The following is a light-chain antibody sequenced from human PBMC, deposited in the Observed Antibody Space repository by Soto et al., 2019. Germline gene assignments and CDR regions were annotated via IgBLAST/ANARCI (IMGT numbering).Light chain of an antibody. CDR2: AAS. V-gene: IGKV1-39*01. CDR3: QQTYSTLMYT. J-gene: IGKJ2*01. CDR1: QIISNY. Sequence: DIQMTQSPSSLSASVGDRVTITCRASQIISNYLNWYQQKPGKAPKLLILAASSLQSGVASRFSGSGSGTDFTLTISSLQPEDFATYYCQQTYSTLMYTFGQGTKVDIK.